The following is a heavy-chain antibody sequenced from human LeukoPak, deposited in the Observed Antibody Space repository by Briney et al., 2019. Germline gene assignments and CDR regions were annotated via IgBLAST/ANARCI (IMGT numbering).Heavy chain of an antibody. CDR1: GFTFSSYS. J-gene: IGHJ4*02. CDR3: ARAGYSSSWYAILD. V-gene: IGHV3-48*01. CDR2: ISSSSSTI. D-gene: IGHD6-13*01. Sequence: GGSLRLSCAASGFTFSSYSMNWVRQAPGKGLEWVSYISSSSSTIYYADSVKGRFTISRDNAKNSLYLQMNSLRAEDTAAYYCARAGYSSSWYAILDWGQGTLVTVSS.